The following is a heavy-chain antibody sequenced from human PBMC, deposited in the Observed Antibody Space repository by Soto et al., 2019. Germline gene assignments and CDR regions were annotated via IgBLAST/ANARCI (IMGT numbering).Heavy chain of an antibody. CDR3: AYSSTPFDY. Sequence: EVQLLESGGGLVQPGGSLRLSCAASGFTFSSYAMIWVRQAPGKGLEWVSAISGSGGSTYNADSVKGRFTISRDNSKNRLYLQMNRLRAEDTGVYYCAYSSTPFDYWGQGTLVTVSS. V-gene: IGHV3-23*01. D-gene: IGHD6-13*01. J-gene: IGHJ4*02. CDR2: ISGSGGST. CDR1: GFTFSSYA.